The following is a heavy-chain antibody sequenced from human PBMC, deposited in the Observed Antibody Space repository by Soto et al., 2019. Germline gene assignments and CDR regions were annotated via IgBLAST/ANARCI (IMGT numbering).Heavy chain of an antibody. J-gene: IGHJ4*02. CDR2: ISAYYGST. CDR3: VREAEYNSLISFAY. Sequence: ASVKVSCKASGYTFTTYGISWVRQAPGQGLEWMGWISAYYGSTDYEQKFQGRVTMTRDTSTSTAYMELRSLRSDDTAVCYCVREAEYNSLISFAYWGQGTQVTVSS. CDR1: GYTFTTYG. V-gene: IGHV1-18*01. D-gene: IGHD1-1*01.